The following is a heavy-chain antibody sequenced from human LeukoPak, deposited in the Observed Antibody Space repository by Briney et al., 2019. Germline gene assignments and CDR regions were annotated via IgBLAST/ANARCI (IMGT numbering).Heavy chain of an antibody. D-gene: IGHD3-16*01. Sequence: GGSLRLSCAASGFTFSSYSMNWVRQAPGKGLEWVSSISSSSSDIYYADSVKGRFTISRDNAKNSLYLQMNSLRAEDTAVYYCARDWGDVVPYYFDYWGQGTLVTVSS. CDR3: ARDWGDVVPYYFDY. V-gene: IGHV3-21*01. J-gene: IGHJ4*02. CDR1: GFTFSSYS. CDR2: ISSSSSDI.